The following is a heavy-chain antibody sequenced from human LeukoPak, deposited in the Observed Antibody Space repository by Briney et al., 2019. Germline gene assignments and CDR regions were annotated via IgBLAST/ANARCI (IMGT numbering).Heavy chain of an antibody. Sequence: GGSLRLSCAASGFTFSSYAMHWVRQAPGKGLEWVAVISYDGSNKYYADSVKGRFTISRDNSKNTLYLQMNSLRAEDTAVYYCAREHDYGDYCFDYWGQGTLVTVSS. CDR3: AREHDYGDYCFDY. J-gene: IGHJ4*02. D-gene: IGHD4-17*01. CDR2: ISYDGSNK. V-gene: IGHV3-30-3*01. CDR1: GFTFSSYA.